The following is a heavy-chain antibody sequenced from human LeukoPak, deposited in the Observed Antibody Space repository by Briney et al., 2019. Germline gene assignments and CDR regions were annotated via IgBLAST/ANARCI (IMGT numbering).Heavy chain of an antibody. V-gene: IGHV3-30*18. CDR2: TSFDGSNQ. D-gene: IGHD3-9*01. CDR3: AKGIRDFSWLPTFDW. J-gene: IGHJ4*02. CDR1: GFTFSTYG. Sequence: GGSLLLSCAASGFTFSTYGMHWVRQAPGKGLEWVAVTSFDGSNQYYADSVQGRFTISRDNFKTTLFLQMNSLRAEDTAVYYCAKGIRDFSWLPTFDWWGQGILVTVSS.